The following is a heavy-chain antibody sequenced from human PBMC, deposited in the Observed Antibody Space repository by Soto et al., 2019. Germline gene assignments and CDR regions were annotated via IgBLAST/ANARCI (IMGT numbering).Heavy chain of an antibody. Sequence: PSETLSLTCAVYGGSFSDYNWSWIRQPPGKGLEWIGEINHSGSTNYNPSLKSRVTISVDTSKSQFSLKLSSVTAADTAVYYCARAGEEYSYGPIDYWGQGTLVTVSS. V-gene: IGHV4-34*01. CDR2: INHSGST. CDR3: ARAGEEYSYGPIDY. D-gene: IGHD5-18*01. CDR1: GGSFSDYN. J-gene: IGHJ4*02.